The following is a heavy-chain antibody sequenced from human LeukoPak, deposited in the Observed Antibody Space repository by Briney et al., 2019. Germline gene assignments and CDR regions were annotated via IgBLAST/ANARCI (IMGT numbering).Heavy chain of an antibody. D-gene: IGHD3-10*01. CDR2: IWYDGSNK. CDR1: GFTFSSYG. CDR3: ARDSDAVFGELLYYFDY. J-gene: IGHJ4*02. Sequence: GGSLRLSCAASGFTFSSYGMHWVRQAPGKGLEWVAVIWYDGSNKYYADSVKGRFTISRDNSKNTLYLQMNSLRAEDTAVYYCARDSDAVFGELLYYFDYWGQGTLVTVSS. V-gene: IGHV3-33*01.